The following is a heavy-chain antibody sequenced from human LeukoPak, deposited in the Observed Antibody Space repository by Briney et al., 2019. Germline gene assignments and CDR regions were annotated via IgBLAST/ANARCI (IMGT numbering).Heavy chain of an antibody. D-gene: IGHD2-2*02. J-gene: IGHJ6*02. Sequence: ASVKVSCKASGGTFSSYAISWVRQAPGQGLEWMGGIIPIFGTANYAQKFQGRVTMTRDTSTSTVYVELSSLRSEDTAVYYCAGPSGGVVVPAAINYYYYGMDVWGQGTTVTVSS. CDR1: GGTFSSYA. CDR2: IIPIFGTA. V-gene: IGHV1-69*05. CDR3: AGPSGGVVVPAAINYYYYGMDV.